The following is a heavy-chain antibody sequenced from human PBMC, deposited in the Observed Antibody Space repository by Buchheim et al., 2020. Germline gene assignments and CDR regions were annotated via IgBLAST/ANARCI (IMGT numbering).Heavy chain of an antibody. D-gene: IGHD6-19*01. CDR3: ARAKLAVAGPFDY. V-gene: IGHV3-66*01. CDR2: IYSGGST. J-gene: IGHJ4*02. Sequence: EVQLVESGGGLVQPGGSLRLSCAASGFTVSSNYMSWVRQAPGKGLEWVSVIYSGGSTYYADSVKGRFTISRDNSKNTLYLQMNSLKAEDTAVYYCARAKLAVAGPFDYWGQGTL. CDR1: GFTVSSNY.